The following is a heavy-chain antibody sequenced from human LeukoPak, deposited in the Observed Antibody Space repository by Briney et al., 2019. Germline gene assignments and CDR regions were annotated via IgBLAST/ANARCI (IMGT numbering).Heavy chain of an antibody. CDR3: ARSYCSSTSCYFNWFDP. CDR2: IYHSGST. J-gene: IGHJ5*02. V-gene: IGHV4-30-2*01. CDR1: GGSISSGGYS. Sequence: SETLSLTCAVSGGSISSGGYSWSWIRQPPGKGLEWIGYIYHSGSTYYIPSLKSRVTISVDRSKNQFSLKLSSVTAADTAVYHCARSYCSSTSCYFNWFDPWGQGTLVTVSS. D-gene: IGHD2-2*01.